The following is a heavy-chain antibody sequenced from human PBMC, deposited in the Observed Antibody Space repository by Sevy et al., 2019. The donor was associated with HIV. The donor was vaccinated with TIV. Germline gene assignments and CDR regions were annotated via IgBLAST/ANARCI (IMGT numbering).Heavy chain of an antibody. CDR1: GASISRSSYD. V-gene: IGHV4-39*01. J-gene: IGHJ4*02. D-gene: IGHD3-10*01. CDR2: IFYSGRT. CDR3: ARHGGLVDRAFDF. Sequence: ETLSLTCTVSGASISRSSYDWGWIRQPPGKGLEWVGSIFYSGRTQYNPALNSRVTIYADTSKNQFSLTLSSVTVADTAVYYCARHGGLVDRAFDFWGQGALVTVSS.